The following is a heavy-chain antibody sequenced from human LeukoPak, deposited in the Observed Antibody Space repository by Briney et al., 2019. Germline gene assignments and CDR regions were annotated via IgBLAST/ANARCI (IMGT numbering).Heavy chain of an antibody. J-gene: IGHJ3*02. CDR1: GFTFSSYA. Sequence: GRSLRLSCAASGFTFSSYAMHWVRQAPGKGLEGVAVISYDGSNKYYADSVKGRFTISRDNSKNTLYLQMNSLRAEDTAVYYCARGPYYYDSSGYYRAFDIWGQGTMVTVSS. CDR3: ARGPYYYDSSGYYRAFDI. CDR2: ISYDGSNK. D-gene: IGHD3-22*01. V-gene: IGHV3-30*01.